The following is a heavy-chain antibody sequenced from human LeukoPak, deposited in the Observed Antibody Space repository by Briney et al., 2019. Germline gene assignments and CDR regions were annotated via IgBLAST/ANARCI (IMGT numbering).Heavy chain of an antibody. CDR1: GFIFSNYA. J-gene: IGHJ4*02. V-gene: IGHV3-23*01. D-gene: IGHD1-26*01. CDR3: AKVGTYGGFDFDY. CDR2: ISSRGDST. Sequence: PGGSLILSCAASGFIFSNYAMSWVRQVPGRGLEWVSSISSRGDSTYVADSVKGRFTISRDNSKNTLYLQMNSLRAEDTAVYYCAKVGTYGGFDFDYWGQGTLVTVSS.